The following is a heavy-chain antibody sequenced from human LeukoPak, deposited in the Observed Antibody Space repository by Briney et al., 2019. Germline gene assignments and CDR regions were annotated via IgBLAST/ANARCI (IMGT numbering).Heavy chain of an antibody. V-gene: IGHV1-18*01. CDR2: ISAYNGNT. J-gene: IGHJ4*02. CDR3: ARESLGYCSSTSCLDFDY. Sequence: ASVKVSCKASGYTFTSYGISWVRQAPGQGLEWMGWISAYNGNTNYAQKLQGRVTMTTGTSTSTAYMELRSLRSDDTAVYYCARESLGYCSSTSCLDFDYWGQGTLVTVSS. CDR1: GYTFTSYG. D-gene: IGHD2-2*01.